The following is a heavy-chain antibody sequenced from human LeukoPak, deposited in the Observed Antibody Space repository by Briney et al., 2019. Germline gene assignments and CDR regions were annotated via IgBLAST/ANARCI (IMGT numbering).Heavy chain of an antibody. CDR2: ISGDGDST. CDR3: AKEGTETIFSRYYFDY. CDR1: GFTFNNYA. D-gene: IGHD3-3*01. V-gene: IGHV3-23*01. J-gene: IGHJ4*02. Sequence: PGGSLRLSCAASGFTFNNYAMSWVRQAPGKGLEWVSGISGDGDSTYYADSVKGRFTISRDNSKNTLYLQTNSLRADDTAVYYCAKEGTETIFSRYYFDYWGQGTLVTVSS.